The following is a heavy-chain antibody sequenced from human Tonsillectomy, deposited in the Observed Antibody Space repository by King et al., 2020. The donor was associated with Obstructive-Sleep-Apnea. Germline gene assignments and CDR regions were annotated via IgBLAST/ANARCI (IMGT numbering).Heavy chain of an antibody. J-gene: IGHJ4*02. V-gene: IGHV4-39*07. Sequence: LQLQESGPGLVKPSETLSLTCTVSSGSISSSSYYWGWIRQPPGKGLEWIGSIYYRGSTYYNPSLKSRVTISVDTSKKQFSLKLSSLTAADTAVYYCASDSSGYYRFDYWGQGTLVTVSS. CDR1: SGSISSSSYY. CDR2: IYYRGST. CDR3: ASDSSGYYRFDY. D-gene: IGHD3-22*01.